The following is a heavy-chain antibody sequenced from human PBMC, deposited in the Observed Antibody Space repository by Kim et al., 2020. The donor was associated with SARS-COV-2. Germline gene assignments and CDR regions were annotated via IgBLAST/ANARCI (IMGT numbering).Heavy chain of an antibody. CDR2: IRSKAYGGTT. CDR3: TRTFDWLLLGVDP. Sequence: GGSLRLSCTASGFTFGDYAMSWFRQAPGKGLEWVGFIRSKAYGGTTEYAASVKGRFTISRDDSKSIAYLQMNSLKTEDTAVYYCTRTFDWLLLGVDPWGQGTLVTVSS. V-gene: IGHV3-49*03. D-gene: IGHD3-9*01. CDR1: GFTFGDYA. J-gene: IGHJ5*02.